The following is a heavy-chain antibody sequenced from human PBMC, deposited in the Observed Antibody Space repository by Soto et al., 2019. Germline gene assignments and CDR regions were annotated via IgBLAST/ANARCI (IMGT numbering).Heavy chain of an antibody. CDR2: ISTYNGNT. Sequence: QVQLVQSGAEVKKPGASVKVSCKASGYTFTSYGISWVRQAPGQGLEWMGWISTYNGNTKYAQKLQGRVTMTTDTSTSTAYRELRSLRCDQTAVFYSAREMVRGVESDYWGQGTLVTVSS. CDR1: GYTFTSYG. V-gene: IGHV1-18*01. J-gene: IGHJ4*02. D-gene: IGHD3-10*01. CDR3: AREMVRGVESDY.